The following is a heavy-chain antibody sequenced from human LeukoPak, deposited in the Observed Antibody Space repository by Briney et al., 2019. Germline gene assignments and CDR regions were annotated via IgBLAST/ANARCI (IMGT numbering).Heavy chain of an antibody. D-gene: IGHD3-10*01. CDR1: GGTFSSYA. J-gene: IGHJ6*03. V-gene: IGHV1-69*05. Sequence: SVKVSCKASGGTFSSYAISWVRQAPGQGLEWMEGIIPIFGTANYAQKFQGRVTITTDESTSTAYMELSSLRSEDTAVYYCARAMVRGVIKPYYYYMDVWGKGTTVTVSS. CDR3: ARAMVRGVIKPYYYYMDV. CDR2: IIPIFGTA.